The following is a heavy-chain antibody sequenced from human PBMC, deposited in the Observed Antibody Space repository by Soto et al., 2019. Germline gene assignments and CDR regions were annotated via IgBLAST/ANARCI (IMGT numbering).Heavy chain of an antibody. Sequence: SLRLSCAASGFTFNNYAMTWVRQAPGKGREWVSAISGGGDTTSYADSVKGRFTVSRDGSKNTLYLQMSSLRAEDTALYYCAKGRGGSGSLTPRVDFWGQGTLVTVSS. CDR1: GFTFNNYA. CDR2: ISGGGDTT. D-gene: IGHD3-10*01. J-gene: IGHJ4*02. CDR3: AKGRGGSGSLTPRVDF. V-gene: IGHV3-23*01.